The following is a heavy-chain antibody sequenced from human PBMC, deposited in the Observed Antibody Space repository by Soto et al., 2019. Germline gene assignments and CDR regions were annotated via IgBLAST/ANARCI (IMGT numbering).Heavy chain of an antibody. CDR2: IRSKAYGGTT. CDR3: TRDPSYCSGGSCYGGFDYYYGMDV. J-gene: IGHJ6*02. CDR1: GFTFGDYA. V-gene: IGHV3-49*03. Sequence: GVLRLSCTASGFTFGDYAMSWFRQAPGKGLEWVGFIRSKAYGGTTEYAASVKGRFTISRDDSKSIAYLQMNSLKTEDTAVYYCTRDPSYCSGGSCYGGFDYYYGMDVWGQGTTVTVSS. D-gene: IGHD2-15*01.